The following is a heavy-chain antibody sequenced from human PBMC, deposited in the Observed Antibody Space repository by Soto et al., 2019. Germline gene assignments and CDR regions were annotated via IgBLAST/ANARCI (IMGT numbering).Heavy chain of an antibody. J-gene: IGHJ6*02. CDR2: IIPIFGTA. CDR1: GGTFSSYA. Sequence: QVQLVQSGAEVKKPGSSVKVSCKASGGTFSSYAISWVRQAPGQGLEWMGGIIPIFGTANYAQKFQGRVTITADESTSTAYMELSSLRSEDTAVYYCARHPYYYDSSGYYSHYYYGMDVWGQGTTVTVSS. D-gene: IGHD3-22*01. CDR3: ARHPYYYDSSGYYSHYYYGMDV. V-gene: IGHV1-69*01.